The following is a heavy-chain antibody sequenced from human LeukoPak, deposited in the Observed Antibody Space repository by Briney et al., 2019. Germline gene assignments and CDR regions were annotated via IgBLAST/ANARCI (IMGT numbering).Heavy chain of an antibody. CDR2: ISDSGGRT. CDR3: DAADF. CDR1: GFSFASFA. D-gene: IGHD6-13*01. J-gene: IGHJ4*02. V-gene: IGHV3-23*01. Sequence: GGSLRPSCAASGFSFASFAMGWVRQPPGKGLEWVSTISDSGGRTHYADSVQGRFTISRDNSKNTLYLQINNLRAEDTAIYYCDAADFWGQGTLVTVSS.